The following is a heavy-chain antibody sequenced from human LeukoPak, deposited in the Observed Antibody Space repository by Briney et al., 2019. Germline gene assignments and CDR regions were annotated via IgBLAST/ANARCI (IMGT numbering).Heavy chain of an antibody. D-gene: IGHD5-18*01. V-gene: IGHV4-59*01. CDR3: ARARPDTAMAVDY. Sequence: SETLSLTCTVSGGSISTYYWSWIRQPPGKGLEWIGYVYNRRSTNYNPSLKSQVTISVDTSNNQFSLRLSSVTAADTAVYYCARARPDTAMAVDYWGQGTLVTVSS. CDR2: VYNRRST. CDR1: GGSISTYY. J-gene: IGHJ4*02.